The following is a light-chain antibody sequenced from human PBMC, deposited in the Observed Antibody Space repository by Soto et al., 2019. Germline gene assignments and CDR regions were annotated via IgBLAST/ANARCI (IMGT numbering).Light chain of an antibody. V-gene: IGKV3-20*01. CDR1: QSVGGNY. Sequence: ENVLTQSPGTLSLSPGERATLSCKASQSVGGNYLAWYQHKPGQAPRLLIYAASNRAAGIPDRFSGRGSGTDFTLTISRLEPEDFAVYFCHQYGGSPLFTFGPGTKVEIK. CDR2: AAS. CDR3: HQYGGSPLFT. J-gene: IGKJ3*01.